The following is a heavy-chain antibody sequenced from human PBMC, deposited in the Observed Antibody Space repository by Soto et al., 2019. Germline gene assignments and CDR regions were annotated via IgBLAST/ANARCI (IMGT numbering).Heavy chain of an antibody. CDR2: ITSDSDHI. CDR1: GFMFSAYT. V-gene: IGHV3-21*01. CDR3: ATPYYYNH. J-gene: IGHJ4*02. D-gene: IGHD3-16*01. Sequence: EVQLAQSGGGLVKPGGSLRLSCAASGFMFSAYTMSWVRQAPGKGLEWLSSITSDSDHIDYADSVRGRFTVSRDNARKSLYLQMDSLGAEDTGVYYCATPYYYNHWGPGTLVTVSS.